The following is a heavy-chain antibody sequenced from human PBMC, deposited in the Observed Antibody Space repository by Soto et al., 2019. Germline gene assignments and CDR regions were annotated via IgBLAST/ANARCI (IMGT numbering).Heavy chain of an antibody. CDR3: TRDPPGYFDWLSDYYYYYGMDV. CDR2: IKSKTDGGTT. Sequence: PGGSLRLSCAASGFTFSNAWMSWVRQAPGKGLEWVGRIKSKTDGGTTDYAAPVKGRFTISRDDSKNTLYLQMNSLKTEDTAVYYCTRDPPGYFDWLSDYYYYYGMDVWGQGTTVTVSS. CDR1: GFTFSNAW. D-gene: IGHD3-9*01. V-gene: IGHV3-15*01. J-gene: IGHJ6*02.